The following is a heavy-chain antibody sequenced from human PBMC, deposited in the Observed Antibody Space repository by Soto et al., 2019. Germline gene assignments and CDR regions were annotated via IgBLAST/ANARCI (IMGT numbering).Heavy chain of an antibody. CDR2: IYPGDSDT. Sequence: GASLKLSCKGSGYSFTRYLIGWLRQMPGKGLEWMGIIYPGDSDTRYSPSFQGQVTISADKSISTAYLQWSSLKASDTAMYYCARTSAAGKYYYGMDVWGQGTTVTVSS. J-gene: IGHJ6*02. V-gene: IGHV5-51*01. CDR3: ARTSAAGKYYYGMDV. CDR1: GYSFTRYL. D-gene: IGHD6-13*01.